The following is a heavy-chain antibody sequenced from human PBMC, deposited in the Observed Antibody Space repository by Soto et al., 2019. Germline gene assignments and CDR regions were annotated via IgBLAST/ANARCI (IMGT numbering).Heavy chain of an antibody. Sequence: VASVKVSCKASGYTFTSYDINWVRQATGQGLEWMGWMNPNSGNTGYTQKFQGRVTMTRNISIGTAYMELSSLRSEDTAVYYCAFFFYDGLRAGIDFHLWGQGTMVTVS. CDR3: AFFFYDGLRAGIDFHL. J-gene: IGHJ3*01. V-gene: IGHV1-8*01. CDR1: GYTFTSYD. D-gene: IGHD3-16*01. CDR2: MNPNSGNT.